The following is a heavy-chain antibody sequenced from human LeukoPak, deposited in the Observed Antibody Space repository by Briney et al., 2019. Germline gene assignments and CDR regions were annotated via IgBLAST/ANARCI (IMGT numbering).Heavy chain of an antibody. J-gene: IGHJ4*02. Sequence: GGSLRLSCAASGFIFSDYYMTWIRQAPGKGLEWVSYISSGSSYTNYADSVKGRSTISRDNAKNSLYLQMNSLRAEDTAVYYCARDHYGYYGSGSYRRFDYWGQGTLVTVSS. CDR2: ISSGSSYT. D-gene: IGHD3-10*01. CDR1: GFIFSDYY. V-gene: IGHV3-11*06. CDR3: ARDHYGYYGSGSYRRFDY.